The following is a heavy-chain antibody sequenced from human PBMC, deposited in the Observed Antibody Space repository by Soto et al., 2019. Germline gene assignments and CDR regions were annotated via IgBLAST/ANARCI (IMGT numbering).Heavy chain of an antibody. CDR2: IHYTGST. D-gene: IGHD3-22*01. CDR3: ARKGLTTGFRWFDP. J-gene: IGHJ5*02. V-gene: IGHV4-59*01. Sequence: PSETLSLTCIVSGGSISTYYWTWIRQSPGKGLEWLGDIHYTGSTNYNPSLNSRVTISVDRSKNQFSLTLLSVTAADAAVYYCARKGLTTGFRWFDPWGQGTLVTVSS. CDR1: GGSISTYY.